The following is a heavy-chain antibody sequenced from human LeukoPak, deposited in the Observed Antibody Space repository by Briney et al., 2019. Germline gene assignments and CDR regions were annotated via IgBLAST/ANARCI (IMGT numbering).Heavy chain of an antibody. D-gene: IGHD5-24*01. V-gene: IGHV4-59*01. J-gene: IGHJ4*02. CDR1: GGSISSYY. CDR3: ARARTITGYFDY. CDR2: IYYSGST. Sequence: SETLSLTCTVSGGSISSYYWSWIRQPPGKGLEWIGYIYYSGSTNYNPSLKSRVTISVDTSKNQFPLKLSSVTAADTAVYYCARARTITGYFDYWGQGTLVTVSS.